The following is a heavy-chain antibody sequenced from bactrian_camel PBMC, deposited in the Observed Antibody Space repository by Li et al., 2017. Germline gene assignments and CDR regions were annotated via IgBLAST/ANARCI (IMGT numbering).Heavy chain of an antibody. Sequence: VQLVESGGGSVQAGGSLRLSCAYSSRSNCMSWFRHTPGEEREGVAVAYLGDSSADYADSVKGRFTISQDAAKTTVYLQMNSLKPEDTAVYYCARGPENLWGFGYWGQGTQVTVS. CDR3: ARGPENLWGFGY. J-gene: IGHJ4*01. D-gene: IGHD5*01. V-gene: IGHV3S40*01. CDR2: AYLGDSSA. CDR1: SRSNC.